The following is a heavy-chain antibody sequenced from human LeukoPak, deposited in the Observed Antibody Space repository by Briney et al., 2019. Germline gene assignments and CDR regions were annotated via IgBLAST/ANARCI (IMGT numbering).Heavy chain of an antibody. V-gene: IGHV4-59*01. CDR2: IYYSGST. CDR1: GGSISSYY. J-gene: IGHJ5*02. CDR3: ARDSGIAAAGTHNWFDP. Sequence: SETLSLTCTVSGGSISSYYWSWIRQPPGKGLEWIGYIYYSGSTNYSPSLKSRVTISVDTSKNQFSLKLSSVTAADTAVYYCARDSGIAAAGTHNWFDPWGQGTLVTVSS. D-gene: IGHD6-13*01.